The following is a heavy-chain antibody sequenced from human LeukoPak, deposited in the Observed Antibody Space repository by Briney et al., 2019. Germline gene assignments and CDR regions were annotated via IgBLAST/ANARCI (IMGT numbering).Heavy chain of an antibody. Sequence: SETLSLTCTVSGGPMSNNYWSWIRQPPKKGLEWIAYIDYSGNTNYNPSIESRVTISLDTSKKQFSLKLSSVTAADTAVYYCARGPTYFYDSGNYRRRKYFDYWGQGTLVTFSS. V-gene: IGHV4-59*01. J-gene: IGHJ4*02. CDR1: GGPMSNNY. D-gene: IGHD3-22*01. CDR2: IDYSGNT. CDR3: ARGPTYFYDSGNYRRRKYFDY.